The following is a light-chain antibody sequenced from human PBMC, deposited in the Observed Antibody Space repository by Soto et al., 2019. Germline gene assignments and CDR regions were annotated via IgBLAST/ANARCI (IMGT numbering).Light chain of an antibody. Sequence: QSVLTQSPSASASLGASVKLTCTLSSGHSSYAIAWHQQQPEKGPRYLMKLNSDGSHSKGDGIPDRFSGSSSGAERYLTISSLQSEDEADYYCQTWGTGIRGVFGGGTKL. CDR3: QTWGTGIRGV. CDR1: SGHSSYA. J-gene: IGLJ3*02. CDR2: LNSDGSH. V-gene: IGLV4-69*01.